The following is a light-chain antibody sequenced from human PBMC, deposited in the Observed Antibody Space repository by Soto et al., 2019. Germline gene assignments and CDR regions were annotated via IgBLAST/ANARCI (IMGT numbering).Light chain of an antibody. CDR2: EGS. J-gene: IGLJ1*01. CDR1: SSDAGSYNL. V-gene: IGLV2-23*01. Sequence: QSALTQPASVSGSPGQSITISCTGTSSDAGSYNLVSWYQQHPGKAPKLMIYEGSKRPSGVSNRFSGSKSGNTASLTISGLQAEDEADYYCCSYAGSSTPFVFGTGTKVTV. CDR3: CSYAGSSTPFV.